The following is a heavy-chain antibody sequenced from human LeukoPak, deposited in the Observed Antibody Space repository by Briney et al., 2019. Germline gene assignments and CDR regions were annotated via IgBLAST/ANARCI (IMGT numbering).Heavy chain of an antibody. D-gene: IGHD3-22*01. CDR1: GYTLTELS. CDR2: FDPEDGET. Sequence: ASVKVSCKVSGYTLTELSMHWVRQAPGKGLEWRGGFDPEDGETIYAQKFQGRVTMTEDTSTDTAYMELSSLRSEDTAVYYCATPHLYDSSGHDAFDIWGQGTMVTVSS. V-gene: IGHV1-24*01. CDR3: ATPHLYDSSGHDAFDI. J-gene: IGHJ3*02.